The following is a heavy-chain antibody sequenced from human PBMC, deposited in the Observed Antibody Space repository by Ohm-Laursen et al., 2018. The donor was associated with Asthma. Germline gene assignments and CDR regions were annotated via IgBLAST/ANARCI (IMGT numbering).Heavy chain of an antibody. D-gene: IGHD3-3*01. V-gene: IGHV3-66*02. CDR2: IYSGGST. J-gene: IGHJ4*02. CDR1: GFTFSSYW. Sequence: SLRLSCAASGFTFSSYWMSWVRQAPGKGLEWVSVIYSGGSTYYADSVKGRFTVSRDDSKNTLYLQMNSLRPDDTAVYYCARDVMEWYLPAFDFWGQGTLVIVSS. CDR3: ARDVMEWYLPAFDF.